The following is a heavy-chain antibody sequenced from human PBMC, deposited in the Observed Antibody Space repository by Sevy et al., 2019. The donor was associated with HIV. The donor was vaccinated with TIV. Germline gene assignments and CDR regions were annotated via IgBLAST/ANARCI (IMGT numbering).Heavy chain of an antibody. J-gene: IGHJ3*02. V-gene: IGHV3-21*01. CDR1: GFTFSSYR. CDR2: ISSSSSYI. CDR3: ASHIAVATHDAFDI. Sequence: GGSLRISCAASGFTFSSYRMNWVRQAPGKGLEWVSSISSSSSYIYYADSVKGRFTISRDNAKNSLYLQMNSLRAEDTAVYYCASHIAVATHDAFDIWGQGTMVTVSS. D-gene: IGHD6-19*01.